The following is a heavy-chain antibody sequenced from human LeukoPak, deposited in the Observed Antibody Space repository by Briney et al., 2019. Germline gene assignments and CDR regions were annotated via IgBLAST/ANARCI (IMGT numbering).Heavy chain of an antibody. CDR3: ARDHCSGGSCYFPLDY. J-gene: IGHJ4*02. Sequence: PSESLSLTCTVSGGSISSYYWRCIRQPAGKGLVWVGRIYTSGNTNYNPYLKSRVTMSVDTSKNQFSLKLSSVTAADTAVYYCARDHCSGGSCYFPLDYWGQGTLVTVSS. CDR1: GGSISSYY. V-gene: IGHV4-4*07. D-gene: IGHD2-15*01. CDR2: IYTSGNT.